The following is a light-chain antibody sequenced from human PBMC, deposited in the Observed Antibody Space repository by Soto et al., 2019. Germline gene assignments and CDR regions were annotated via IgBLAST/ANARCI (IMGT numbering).Light chain of an antibody. CDR3: QQTYNPPFT. Sequence: DIQMTQSPSSLSASVGDRVAITCRASQTITFYLNWYQQEPGKPPKLLIYGANTLQSEVPSRFSAGGSGTDFTLTINSLQPEDFATYYCQQTYNPPFTFGQGTKLQIK. V-gene: IGKV1-39*01. CDR1: QTITFY. J-gene: IGKJ2*01. CDR2: GAN.